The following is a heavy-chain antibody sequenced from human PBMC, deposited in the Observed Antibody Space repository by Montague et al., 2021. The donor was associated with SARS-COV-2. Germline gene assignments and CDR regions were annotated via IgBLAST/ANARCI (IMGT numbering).Heavy chain of an antibody. Sequence: SETLSLTCVVSDVSLSTSTWWSWVRQSPGKGLEWVGEIYLSGFTQYNPSVKSRVIISLDDSRSQFSLRLTSVTAADTAVYFCAKGGRGKRGFDYWGQGTLVTVSS. CDR2: IYLSGFT. V-gene: IGHV4-4*02. D-gene: IGHD3-10*01. J-gene: IGHJ4*02. CDR1: DVSLSTSTW. CDR3: AKGGRGKRGFDY.